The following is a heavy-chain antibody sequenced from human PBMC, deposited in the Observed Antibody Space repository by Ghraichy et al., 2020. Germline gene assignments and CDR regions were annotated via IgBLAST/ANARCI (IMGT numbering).Heavy chain of an antibody. CDR2: IIPIFGTA. J-gene: IGHJ4*02. CDR1: GGTFSSYA. V-gene: IGHV1-69*06. Sequence: SVKVSCKASGGTFSSYAISWVRQAPGQGLEWMGGIIPIFGTANYAQKFQGRVTITADKSTSTAYMELSSLRSEDTAVYYCASVLLDWEPNAEDISKPNTYYFDYWGQGTLVTVSS. D-gene: IGHD1-14*01. CDR3: ASVLLDWEPNAEDISKPNTYYFDY.